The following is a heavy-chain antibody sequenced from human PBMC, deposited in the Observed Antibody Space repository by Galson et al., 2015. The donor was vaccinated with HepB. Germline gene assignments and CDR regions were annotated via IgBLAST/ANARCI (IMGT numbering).Heavy chain of an antibody. J-gene: IGHJ3*02. V-gene: IGHV3-30*02. CDR1: GFTFSSYG. D-gene: IGHD1-26*01. CDR3: ARNQWELLDDDAFDI. CDR2: IRYDGSNK. Sequence: SLRLSCAASGFTFSSYGMHWVRQAPGKGLEWVAFIRYDGSNKYYADSVKGRFTISRDNSKNTLYLQMNSLRAEDTAVYYCARNQWELLDDDAFDIWGQGTTVTVSS.